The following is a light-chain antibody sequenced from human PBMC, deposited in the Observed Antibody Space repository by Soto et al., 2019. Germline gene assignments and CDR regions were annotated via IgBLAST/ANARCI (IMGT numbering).Light chain of an antibody. CDR2: EVS. CDR1: SNDVGGYNY. Sequence: QSALTQPASVSGSPGQSITISCTGTSNDVGGYNYVSWYQQHPGKVPKLMIYEVSNRPSGVSDRFSGSRSGNTASLTISGLQDEDESDYYCISYTSSSTWVFGGGTKLTVL. CDR3: ISYTSSSTWV. V-gene: IGLV2-14*01. J-gene: IGLJ3*02.